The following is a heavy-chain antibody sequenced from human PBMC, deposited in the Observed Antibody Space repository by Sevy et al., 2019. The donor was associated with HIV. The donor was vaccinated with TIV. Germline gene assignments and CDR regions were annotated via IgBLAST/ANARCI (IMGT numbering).Heavy chain of an antibody. V-gene: IGHV3-15*01. D-gene: IGHD2-15*01. CDR3: TAPAPGYCSGGSCYGPGGFDY. CDR1: GFTFSNAW. J-gene: IGHJ4*02. Sequence: GGSLRLSCAASGFTFSNAWMSWVRQAPGKGLEWVGRIKSKTDGGTTDYAATVKGRFTISRDDSKNTLYLQMNSLKTEDTAVYYCTAPAPGYCSGGSCYGPGGFDYWGQGTLVTVSS. CDR2: IKSKTDGGTT.